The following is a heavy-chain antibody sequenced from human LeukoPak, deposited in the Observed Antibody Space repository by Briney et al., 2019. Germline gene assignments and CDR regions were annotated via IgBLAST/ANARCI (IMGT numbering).Heavy chain of an antibody. V-gene: IGHV3-11*04. CDR2: ISSSGSTI. CDR3: AKEDYDGSGSYLGY. D-gene: IGHD3-10*01. J-gene: IGHJ4*02. CDR1: GFTFSDYY. Sequence: PGGSLRLSCAASGFTFSDYYMSWIRQAPGKGLEWVSYISSSGSTIYYADSVKGRFTISRDNAKNSLYLQMNSLRPEDTAAYHCAKEDYDGSGSYLGYWGQGTLVTVSS.